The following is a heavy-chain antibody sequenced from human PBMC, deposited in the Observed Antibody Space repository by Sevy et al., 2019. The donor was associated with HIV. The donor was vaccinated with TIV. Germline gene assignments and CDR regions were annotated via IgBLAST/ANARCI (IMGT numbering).Heavy chain of an antibody. CDR1: GYSFTNFW. D-gene: IGHD1-26*01. CDR2: INPGDSGS. V-gene: IGHV5-51*01. CDR3: ARRGWEPDLPIDY. J-gene: IGHJ4*02. Sequence: GESLKISCKVSGYSFTNFWIGWVRQVPGKGLGWMGLINPGDSGSRYSRSFEGQVTISVDKSSSTVYLQWSSLKASDTAMDYCARRGWEPDLPIDYWGQGTLVTVSS.